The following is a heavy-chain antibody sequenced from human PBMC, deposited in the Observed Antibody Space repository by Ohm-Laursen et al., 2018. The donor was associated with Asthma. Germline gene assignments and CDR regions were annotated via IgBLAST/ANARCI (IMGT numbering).Heavy chain of an antibody. V-gene: IGHV1-69*13. CDR1: GGTFSSYA. Sequence: AASVKVSCKASGGTFSSYAISWVRQAPGQGLEWMGGIIPIFGTANYAQKFQGRVTITADESTSTAYMELSSLRSEDTAVYYCARELGAADYYYYGMDVWGQGTTVTVSS. J-gene: IGHJ6*02. CDR3: ARELGAADYYYYGMDV. D-gene: IGHD4/OR15-4a*01. CDR2: IIPIFGTA.